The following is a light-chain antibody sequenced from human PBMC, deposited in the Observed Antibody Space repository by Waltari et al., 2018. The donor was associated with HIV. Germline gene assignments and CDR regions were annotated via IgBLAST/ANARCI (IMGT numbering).Light chain of an antibody. CDR3: QQYYNTPWT. CDR2: WAS. V-gene: IGKV4-1*01. Sequence: RATIHCRSSQTVLSDSTHKNYLSWYQQKPGQPPKLLLYWASARESGVPARFSGSGSATDFTLTITDFQAEDAAIYFCQQYYNTPWTFGQGTRADIK. CDR1: QTVLSDSTHKNY. J-gene: IGKJ1*01.